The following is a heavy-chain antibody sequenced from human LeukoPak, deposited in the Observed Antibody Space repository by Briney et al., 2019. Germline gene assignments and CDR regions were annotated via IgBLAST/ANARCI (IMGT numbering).Heavy chain of an antibody. J-gene: IGHJ4*02. D-gene: IGHD3-22*01. CDR1: GGSLCGYY. V-gene: IGHV4-34*01. Sequence: PSETLSLTCTVYGGSLCGYYWKWLPQPPRKGPEWIGEINHSGNTSYSPSLKSRVTRSVDTSKSQFSLRLSSVTAADTAVYYSARDHNYDSSGYFLYYWGQGTLVTVSS. CDR2: INHSGNT. CDR3: ARDHNYDSSGYFLYY.